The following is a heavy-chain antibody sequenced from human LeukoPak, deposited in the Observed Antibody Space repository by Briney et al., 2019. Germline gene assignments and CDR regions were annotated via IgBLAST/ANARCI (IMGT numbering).Heavy chain of an antibody. CDR3: ARAPVLLWFGVAPPRVNWFDP. CDR1: GDSVSSNSAA. J-gene: IGHJ5*02. D-gene: IGHD3-10*01. CDR2: TYYRSKWYN. Sequence: SQTLSLTCAISGDSVSSNSAAWNWIRQSPSRGLEWLGRTYYRSKWYNDYAVSVKSRITINPDTSKNQFSLQLNSVTPEDTAVYYCARAPVLLWFGVAPPRVNWFDPWGQGTLVTVSS. V-gene: IGHV6-1*01.